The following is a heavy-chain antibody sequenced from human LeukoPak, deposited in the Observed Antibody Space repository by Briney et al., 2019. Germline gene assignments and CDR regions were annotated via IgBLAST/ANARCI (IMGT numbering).Heavy chain of an antibody. J-gene: IGHJ4*02. CDR3: ARGDGYNYSPYYFDY. CDR2: IYPGDSDT. V-gene: IGHV5-51*01. D-gene: IGHD5-24*01. Sequence: GESLKTSCKGSGYSFTSYWIGWVRQMPGKGLEWMGIIYPGDSDTRYSPSFQGQVTISADKSISTAYLQWSSLKASDTAMYYCARGDGYNYSPYYFDYWGQGTLVTVSS. CDR1: GYSFTSYW.